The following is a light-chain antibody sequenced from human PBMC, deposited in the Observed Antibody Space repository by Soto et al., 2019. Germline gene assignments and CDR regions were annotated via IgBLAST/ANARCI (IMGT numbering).Light chain of an antibody. V-gene: IGLV1-44*01. J-gene: IGLJ1*01. CDR3: AAWDDSLNGFYV. CDR2: NND. CDR1: SSNIGTNS. Sequence: QSVLTQPPSASGTPGQRVTISCSGGSSNIGTNSVNWYQQLPGRAPKLLIYNNDLRPSGVPDRFSGSKSGTSASLAISGLQSEDEADYYCAAWDDSLNGFYVFGIGTKFTVL.